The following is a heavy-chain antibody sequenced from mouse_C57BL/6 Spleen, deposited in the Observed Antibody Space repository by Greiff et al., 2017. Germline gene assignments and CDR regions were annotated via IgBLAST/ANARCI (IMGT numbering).Heavy chain of an antibody. Sequence: EVNVVESGGGLVKPGGSLKLSCAASGFTFSSYAMSWVRQTPEKRLEWVATISDGGSYTYYPDNVKGRFTISRDNAKNNLYLKMSHLKSEDTAMYLCERAGPITTVVDYWGQGTTLTVSS. CDR1: GFTFSSYA. CDR2: ISDGGSYT. D-gene: IGHD1-1*01. CDR3: ERAGPITTVVDY. V-gene: IGHV5-4*03. J-gene: IGHJ2*01.